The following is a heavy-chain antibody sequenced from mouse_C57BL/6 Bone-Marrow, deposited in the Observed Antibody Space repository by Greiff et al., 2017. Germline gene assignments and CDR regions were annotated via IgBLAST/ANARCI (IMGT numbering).Heavy chain of an antibody. Sequence: EVHLVESGGGLVQPKGSLKLSCAASGFTFNTYAMHWVRQAPGKGLEWVARIRSKSSNYATYYADSVKDRFTISRDDSQSMLYLQMNNLKTEDTAMYYCVRAIYYKAYWYFDVWGTGTTVTVSS. J-gene: IGHJ1*03. CDR1: GFTFNTYA. CDR3: VRAIYYKAYWYFDV. D-gene: IGHD1-1*01. CDR2: IRSKSSNYAT. V-gene: IGHV10-3*01.